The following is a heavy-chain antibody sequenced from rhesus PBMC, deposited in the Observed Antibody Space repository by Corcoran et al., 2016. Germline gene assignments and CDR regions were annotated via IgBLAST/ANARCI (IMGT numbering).Heavy chain of an antibody. Sequence: QMQLQESGPGVVKHSETLSLTCAVSGGSISGCYDWIWIRQPPGKAMEWIGYIYGSSGSPNYNPSIKNRVIISNHASKNEFALKLGSVTAADTAVYYCARIYTVTWLPIDYWGQGVLVTVSA. CDR1: GGSISGCYD. D-gene: IGHD4-23*01. V-gene: IGHV4-76*01. CDR2: IYGSSGSP. CDR3: ARIYTVTWLPIDY. J-gene: IGHJ4*01.